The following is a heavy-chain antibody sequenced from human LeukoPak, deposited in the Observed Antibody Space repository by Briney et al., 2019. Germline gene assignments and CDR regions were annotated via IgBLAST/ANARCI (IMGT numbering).Heavy chain of an antibody. CDR2: IYPRDSDT. D-gene: IGHD3-10*01. J-gene: IGHJ4*02. CDR3: ARHSDVIGAI. CDR1: GYTFTHQW. Sequence: GESLRISCKASGYTFTHQWIGWVRQMSGSGLEWMGIIYPRDSDTIYSPSFQGHVTISADASINTAYLEWSSLEASDTAIYYCARHSDVIGAIWGQGTLVTVSS. V-gene: IGHV5-51*01.